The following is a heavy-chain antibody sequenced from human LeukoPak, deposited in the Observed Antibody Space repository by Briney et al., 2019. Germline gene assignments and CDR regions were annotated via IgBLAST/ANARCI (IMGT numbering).Heavy chain of an antibody. CDR1: GFTFSTYS. Sequence: GGSLRLSCAASGFTFSTYSMHWVRQAPGKGLEWVSYISSSSSPIYYADSVKGRFTVSRDNAKNSLYLQMNSLRAEDTAVYYCARGRSIVLMVYAPPRDFDFWGQGTLVTVSS. D-gene: IGHD2-8*01. J-gene: IGHJ4*02. CDR2: ISSSSSPI. V-gene: IGHV3-48*01. CDR3: ARGRSIVLMVYAPPRDFDF.